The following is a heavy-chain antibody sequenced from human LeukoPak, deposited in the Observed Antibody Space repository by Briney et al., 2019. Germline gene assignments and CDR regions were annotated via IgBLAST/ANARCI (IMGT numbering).Heavy chain of an antibody. Sequence: ASVKVSCKASGYTFTSYGISWVRQAPEQGLGWVGWVSAYNGNTNYAQKLQGRVTMTTDTSTSTAYMELRSLRSDDTAVYYCARENYDSSGSNYWGQGTLVTVSS. J-gene: IGHJ4*02. CDR1: GYTFTSYG. D-gene: IGHD3-22*01. V-gene: IGHV1-18*01. CDR2: VSAYNGNT. CDR3: ARENYDSSGSNY.